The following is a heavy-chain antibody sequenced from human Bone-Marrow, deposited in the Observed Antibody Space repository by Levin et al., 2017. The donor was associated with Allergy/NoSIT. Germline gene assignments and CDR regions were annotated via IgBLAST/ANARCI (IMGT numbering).Heavy chain of an antibody. Sequence: GGSLRLSCAASGFTFSDYYMSWIRQAPGKGLEWVSYISSSGSTIYYADSVKGRFTISRDNAKNSLYLQMNSLRAEDTAVYYCARDFWSGYSLDGMDVWGQGTTVTVSS. CDR2: ISSSGSTI. J-gene: IGHJ6*02. CDR1: GFTFSDYY. CDR3: ARDFWSGYSLDGMDV. D-gene: IGHD3-3*01. V-gene: IGHV3-11*01.